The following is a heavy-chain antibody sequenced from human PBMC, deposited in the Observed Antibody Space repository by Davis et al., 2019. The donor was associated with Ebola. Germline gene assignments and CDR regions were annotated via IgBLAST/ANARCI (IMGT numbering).Heavy chain of an antibody. D-gene: IGHD4-17*01. V-gene: IGHV3-73*01. Sequence: GESLKISCAASGFTFSGSAMHWVRQASGIGLEWVGRIRSKANSYATAYAASVKGRFTISRDDSKNTAYLQMNSLKTEDTAVYYCTVGVMTTVTTGDYWGQGTLVTVSS. CDR2: IRSKANSYAT. CDR1: GFTFSGSA. CDR3: TVGVMTTVTTGDY. J-gene: IGHJ4*02.